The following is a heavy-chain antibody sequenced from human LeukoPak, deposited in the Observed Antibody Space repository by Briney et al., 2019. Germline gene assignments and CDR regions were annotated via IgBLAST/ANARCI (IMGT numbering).Heavy chain of an antibody. CDR2: IYHSGST. J-gene: IGHJ4*02. CDR3: ARNPRGYYYDSSGYYDY. V-gene: IGHV4-30-2*01. CDR1: GGSISSGGYS. Sequence: SETLSLTCAVSGGSISSGGYSWSWIRQPPGRGREWIGYIYHSGSTYYNPSLKSRVTISVDRSKNQFSLKLSSVTAADTAVYYCARNPRGYYYDSSGYYDYWGQGTLVTVSS. D-gene: IGHD3-22*01.